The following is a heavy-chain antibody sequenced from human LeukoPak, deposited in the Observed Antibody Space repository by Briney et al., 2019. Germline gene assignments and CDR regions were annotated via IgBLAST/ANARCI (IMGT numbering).Heavy chain of an antibody. J-gene: IGHJ4*02. Sequence: GGSLRLSCAASGFTFRRYEINSVPHAPGKGLEWVSYISSSGSIIYYADSVKGRFTISRDNSKNSLYMQMNSLRAEDTAVYYCARDTHYYDSSGYYFAWPFDYWGQGTLVTVSS. V-gene: IGHV3-48*03. CDR2: ISSSGSII. CDR3: ARDTHYYDSSGYYFAWPFDY. D-gene: IGHD3-22*01. CDR1: GFTFRRYE.